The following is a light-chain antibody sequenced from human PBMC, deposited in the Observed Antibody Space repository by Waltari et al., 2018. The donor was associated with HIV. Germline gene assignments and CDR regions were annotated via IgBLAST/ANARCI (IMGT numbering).Light chain of an antibody. Sequence: SSELTQPPSVFVSPGQTASITCPGDQLGDRYACWYQQRPGQSPVLVMYQDTKRPSGIPERFSGSNSGNTATLTISGTQAVDEADYYCQAWDSSTNVVFGGGTKLTVL. V-gene: IGLV3-1*01. CDR2: QDT. CDR3: QAWDSSTNVV. CDR1: QLGDRY. J-gene: IGLJ2*01.